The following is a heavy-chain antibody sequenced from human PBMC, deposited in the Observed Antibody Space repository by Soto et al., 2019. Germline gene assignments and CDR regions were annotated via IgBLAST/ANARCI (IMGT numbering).Heavy chain of an antibody. CDR2: VSASNGST. V-gene: IGHV1-18*01. Sequence: QVQLVQSGAEVKKPGASVKVSCKTSGYTFTSYGISWVRQAPGQGLEWMGWVSASNGSTKYTQKFQGRVIMTTDTSTSTAYMELRSLRSADTAVYYCARDRYWFDPWGQGTPVTVSS. CDR3: ARDRYWFDP. J-gene: IGHJ5*02. CDR1: GYTFTSYG. D-gene: IGHD1-20*01.